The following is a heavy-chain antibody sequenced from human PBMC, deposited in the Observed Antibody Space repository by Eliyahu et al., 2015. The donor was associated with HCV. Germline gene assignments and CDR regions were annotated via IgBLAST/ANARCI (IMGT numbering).Heavy chain of an antibody. D-gene: IGHD5-18*01. J-gene: IGHJ5*02. CDR3: VGRGYSYGDENWFDP. CDR1: GGSISSSNW. Sequence: QVQLQESGPGLVKPSGTLSLTCAVSGGSISSSNWWSWVRQPPGKGLEWIGEIYHSGSTNYNPSLKSRVTISVDKSKNQFSLKLSSVTAADTAVYYCVGRGYSYGDENWFDPWGQGTLVTVSS. V-gene: IGHV4-4*02. CDR2: IYHSGST.